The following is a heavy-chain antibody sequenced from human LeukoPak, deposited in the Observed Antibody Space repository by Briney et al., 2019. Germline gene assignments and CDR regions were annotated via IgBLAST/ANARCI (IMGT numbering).Heavy chain of an antibody. Sequence: PSETLSLTCAVSGYSISSGYYWGWIRQPPGKGLEWIGSIYRSGSTYYNPSLKSRVTISVDTSKNQFSLKLSSVTAADTAVYYCARVAITYWFDPWGQGTLVTVSS. CDR2: IYRSGST. J-gene: IGHJ5*02. CDR1: GYSISSGYY. D-gene: IGHD1-14*01. V-gene: IGHV4-38-2*01. CDR3: ARVAITYWFDP.